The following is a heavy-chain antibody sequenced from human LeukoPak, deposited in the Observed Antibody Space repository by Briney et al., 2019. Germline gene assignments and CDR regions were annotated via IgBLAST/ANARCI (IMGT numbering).Heavy chain of an antibody. Sequence: GGSLRLSCAASGFTFSHYAMHWVRQAPGKGLEWVAGIFYDGSIAYYADSVKGRFTISRDNSENTLYLQMNSLRAEDTAVYFCARDPRGPTGYDSGRDSFDYWGQGTLVTVSS. D-gene: IGHD2-15*01. CDR3: ARDPRGPTGYDSGRDSFDY. V-gene: IGHV3-30*04. CDR2: IFYDGSIA. J-gene: IGHJ4*02. CDR1: GFTFSHYA.